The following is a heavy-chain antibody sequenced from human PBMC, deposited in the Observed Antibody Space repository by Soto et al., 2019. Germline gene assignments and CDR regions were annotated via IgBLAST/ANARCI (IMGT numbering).Heavy chain of an antibody. J-gene: IGHJ6*02. CDR2: IIPIVGTG. D-gene: IGHD2-2*01. V-gene: IGHV1-69*01. Sequence: QVQLVQSGAEVRKPGSSVTVSCKASGGTFSNYAISWVRQAPGQGLEWMGGIIPIVGTGSYAQKFQGRVTITADEPTTTADMELSSLRFEDAAVYYCARVVILVPTASTHYCYHMEVWGRGSTFTVSS. CDR3: ARVVILVPTASTHYCYHMEV. CDR1: GGTFSNYA.